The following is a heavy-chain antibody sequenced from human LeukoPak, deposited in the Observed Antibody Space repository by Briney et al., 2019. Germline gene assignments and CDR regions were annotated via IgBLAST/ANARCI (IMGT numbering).Heavy chain of an antibody. Sequence: GGSLRLSCAASGFTFSSYGMHWVRQAPGKGLEWVAVIWYDGSNKYYADSVKGRFTISRDNSKNTLYLQMNSLRAEDTAVYYCAKDTVEAWFFYFDYWGQGTLVTVSS. CDR3: AKDTVEAWFFYFDY. V-gene: IGHV3-33*06. D-gene: IGHD3-10*01. J-gene: IGHJ4*02. CDR1: GFTFSSYG. CDR2: IWYDGSNK.